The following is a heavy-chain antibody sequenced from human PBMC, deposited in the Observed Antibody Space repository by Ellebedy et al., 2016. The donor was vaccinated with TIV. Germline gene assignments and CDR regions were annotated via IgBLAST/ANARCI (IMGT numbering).Heavy chain of an antibody. D-gene: IGHD2-2*01. CDR1: GFRFSGYA. Sequence: GESLKISCAASGFRFSGYALHWVRQAPGKGLQWEALISSDGGNKYYADSVKGRFTISRDNSKNTLYLQMSSLGPEDTAVYYCARASRMSFDYWGQGTLVTVSS. J-gene: IGHJ4*02. V-gene: IGHV3-30-3*01. CDR3: ARASRMSFDY. CDR2: ISSDGGNK.